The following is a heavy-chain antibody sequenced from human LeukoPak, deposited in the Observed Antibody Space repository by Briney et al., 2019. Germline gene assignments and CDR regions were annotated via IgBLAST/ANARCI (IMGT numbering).Heavy chain of an antibody. V-gene: IGHV3-74*01. CDR3: ARGTAGYHSSYFDY. D-gene: IGHD3-16*02. J-gene: IGHJ4*02. CDR2: INSDGSAT. CDR1: GFTFGSPW. Sequence: GGSLRLSCAASGFTFGSPWMHWVRHAPGKGLVWVSRINSDGSATAYADSVKGRFTISRDNAENTLYLQMNSLRAEDTAVYYCARGTAGYHSSYFDYWGQGTLVTVSS.